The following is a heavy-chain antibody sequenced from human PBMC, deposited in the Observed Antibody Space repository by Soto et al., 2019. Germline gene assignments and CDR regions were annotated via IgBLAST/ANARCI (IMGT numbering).Heavy chain of an antibody. CDR2: INPNSGAT. D-gene: IGHD3-3*01. J-gene: IGHJ5*02. CDR1: GYTFTGYF. CDR3: ARGGGTILAPLP. Sequence: ASVKVSCKAFGYTFTGYFMHWVRQAPGQGLEWLGWINPNSGATKYAQKFQGRVTLNRDTSINTAYMEMSMLRSDDTAVYYCARGGGTILAPLPWGQGTLVTVSS. V-gene: IGHV1-2*02.